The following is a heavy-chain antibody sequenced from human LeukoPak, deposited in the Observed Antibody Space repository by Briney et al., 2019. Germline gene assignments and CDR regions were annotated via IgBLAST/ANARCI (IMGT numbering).Heavy chain of an antibody. J-gene: IGHJ3*02. CDR2: IIPIFATA. CDR1: GGTFSNYV. V-gene: IGHV1-69*13. CDR3: AVGVRGSGSYQIWGHAFDI. D-gene: IGHD3-10*01. Sequence: SVKVSCKASGGTFSNYVINWVRQAPGQGLEWMGGIIPIFATADYAQKFQGRVAITADESTSTAYMELSSLRSEDTAVYYCAVGVRGSGSYQIWGHAFDIWGQGTMVTVSS.